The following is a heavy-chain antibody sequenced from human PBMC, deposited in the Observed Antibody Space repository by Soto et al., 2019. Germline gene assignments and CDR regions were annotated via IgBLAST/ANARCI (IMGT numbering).Heavy chain of an antibody. V-gene: IGHV3-73*01. D-gene: IGHD3-16*02. CDR2: IRSKANSYAT. CDR1: GFTFSGSA. Sequence: GGSLRLSCAASGFTFSGSAMHWVRQASGKGLEWVGRIRSKANSYATAYAASVKGRFTISRDDSKNTAYLQMNSLKTEDTAVYYCTRHYDYIWWSYRNTDLSSYYYYMDVWGKGTTVTVSS. J-gene: IGHJ6*03. CDR3: TRHYDYIWWSYRNTDLSSYYYYMDV.